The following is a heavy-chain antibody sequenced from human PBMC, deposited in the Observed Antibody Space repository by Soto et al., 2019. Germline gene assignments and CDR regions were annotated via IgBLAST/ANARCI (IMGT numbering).Heavy chain of an antibody. CDR2: IHYSGTT. CDR3: AGRGSASYWIDY. CDR1: GGSISSSNYY. V-gene: IGHV4-39*01. Sequence: SETLSLTCTVSGGSISSSNYYWGWIRQPPGKGLEWIGSIHYSGTTYYNPSLKSRVTISVDTSKNQFSLTLTSVTAADTAIYYCAGRGSASYWIDYWGQGTLVTVSS. J-gene: IGHJ4*02. D-gene: IGHD3-10*01.